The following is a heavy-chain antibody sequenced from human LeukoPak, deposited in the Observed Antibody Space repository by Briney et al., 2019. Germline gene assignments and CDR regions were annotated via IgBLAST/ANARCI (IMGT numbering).Heavy chain of an antibody. J-gene: IGHJ4*02. CDR1: GFTFSSYA. Sequence: GGSLRLSCAASGFTFSSYAMSWVRQAPGKGLEWVSAISGSGGSTYYADSVKGQFTISRDNSKNTLYLQMNSLRAEDTAVYYCAKISSGYRILFDYWGQGTLVTVSS. D-gene: IGHD3-22*01. CDR3: AKISSGYRILFDY. CDR2: ISGSGGST. V-gene: IGHV3-23*01.